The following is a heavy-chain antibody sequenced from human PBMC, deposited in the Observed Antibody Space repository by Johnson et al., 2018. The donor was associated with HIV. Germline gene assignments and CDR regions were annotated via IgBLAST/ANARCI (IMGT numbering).Heavy chain of an antibody. CDR1: GFSFSNYA. Sequence: HVQLVESGGGLVQPGGSLRLTCKASGFSFSNYAIHWVRQAPGKGLEWVTFIQFDGSHKYSADFVKGRFTISRDTSKKSVFLQMNNLRPEDTAVYYCAKETRDSRSAFDVWGQGTLVTVSS. CDR2: IQFDGSHK. CDR3: AKETRDSRSAFDV. J-gene: IGHJ3*01. D-gene: IGHD4-11*01. V-gene: IGHV3-30*02.